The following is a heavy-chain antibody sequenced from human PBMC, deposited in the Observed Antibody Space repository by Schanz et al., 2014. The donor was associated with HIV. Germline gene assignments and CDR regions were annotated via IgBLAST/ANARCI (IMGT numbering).Heavy chain of an antibody. CDR1: GFTFRSYG. J-gene: IGHJ4*02. CDR2: IWYDGSNK. V-gene: IGHV3-33*06. CDR3: AKALGGSPEDY. Sequence: QVQLVESGGGVVQPGRSLRLSCAASGFTFRSYGMHWVRQAPGKGLEWVAVIWYDGSNKYYADSVKGRFTISRDNSKKTLYLQMNSLRAEDTAVYFCAKALGGSPEDYWGQGTLVTVSS. D-gene: IGHD1-26*01.